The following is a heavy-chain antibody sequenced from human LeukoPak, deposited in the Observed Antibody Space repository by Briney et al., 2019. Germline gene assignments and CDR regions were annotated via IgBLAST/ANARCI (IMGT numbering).Heavy chain of an antibody. D-gene: IGHD3-16*01. CDR2: FYNSGRT. J-gene: IGHJ5*02. V-gene: IGHV4-61*02. CDR1: GGSISSDLYY. Sequence: PSQTLSLTCTVSGGSISSDLYYWNWIRQPAGKGLEWIGRFYNSGRTNFNPSLKSRVTISADTSKNQFSLKLRSVTAADTAVYYCARGGLKSDWFDPWGQGTLVTVSS. CDR3: ARGGLKSDWFDP.